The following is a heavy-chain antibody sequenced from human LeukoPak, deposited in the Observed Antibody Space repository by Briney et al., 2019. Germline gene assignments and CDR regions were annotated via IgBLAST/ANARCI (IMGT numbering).Heavy chain of an antibody. Sequence: SETLSLTCTVSGGSISISNYYWGWIRQPPGRGLEWTGSISYSGTYYNPSLKSRLTISVDTSKNHFSLNLRSVTAADAAVYYCARQTSNPVGAIDYWGQGTLVTVSS. CDR2: ISYSGT. CDR1: GGSISISNYY. D-gene: IGHD1-26*01. J-gene: IGHJ4*02. CDR3: ARQTSNPVGAIDY. V-gene: IGHV4-39*01.